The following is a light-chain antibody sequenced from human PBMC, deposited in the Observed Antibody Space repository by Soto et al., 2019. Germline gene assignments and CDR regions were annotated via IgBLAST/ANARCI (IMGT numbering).Light chain of an antibody. CDR1: STDVGGYNY. V-gene: IGLV2-11*01. CDR3: CSYAGRDTLYV. CDR2: DVS. J-gene: IGLJ1*01. Sequence: QSVLTQPRPVSGSPGQSVTLSCTGTSTDVGGYNYVSWYQQHPGKVPKLMLYDVSKRPSGVPDRFSGSKSGNTASLTISGLQAEDEADYYCCSYAGRDTLYVFGSGTKVTDL.